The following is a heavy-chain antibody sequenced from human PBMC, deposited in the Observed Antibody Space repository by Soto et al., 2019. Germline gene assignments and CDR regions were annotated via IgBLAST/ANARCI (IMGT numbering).Heavy chain of an antibody. CDR1: GFTFSSYW. V-gene: IGHV3-7*03. J-gene: IGHJ4*02. CDR3: ARHCSSTSCYREDYFDY. CDR2: IKQDGSEK. D-gene: IGHD2-2*01. Sequence: PGGSLRLSCAASGFTFSSYWMSWVRQAPGKGLEWVANIKQDGSEKYYVDSVKGRFAISRDNAKNSLYLQMNSLRAEDTAVYYCARHCSSTSCYREDYFDYWGQGTLVTVSS.